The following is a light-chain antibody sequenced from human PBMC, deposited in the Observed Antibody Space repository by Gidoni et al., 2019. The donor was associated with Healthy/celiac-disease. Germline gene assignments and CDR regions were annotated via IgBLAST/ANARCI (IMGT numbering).Light chain of an antibody. CDR3: QEYRTFS. CDR2: KAS. CDR1: QTIDDW. J-gene: IGKJ2*01. V-gene: IGKV1-5*03. Sequence: DIQMTQSPPTLSASVGDRVTITCRASQTIDDWVAWYQQKPGKVPNLLIYKASNVEFGGPSRFSGSGSGTEFTLTIGSLQPDDVASYYCQEYRTFSFGQGTKLKIK.